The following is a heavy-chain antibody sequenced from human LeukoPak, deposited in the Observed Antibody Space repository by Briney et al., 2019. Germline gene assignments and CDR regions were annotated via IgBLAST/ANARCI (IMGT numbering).Heavy chain of an antibody. J-gene: IGHJ4*02. CDR1: GFTFSSHA. V-gene: IGHV3-23*01. CDR3: AKVLRSWYYFDY. D-gene: IGHD2-8*01. CDR2: VSGSGGSP. Sequence: PGGSLRLPCKVSGFTFSSHAMSWVRQAPGKGLEWVSVVSGSGGSPSYADSVKGRFTISRGNSTNTLFPQMNSLRAEDTAVYCCAKVLRSWYYFDYWGGGALVSVPS.